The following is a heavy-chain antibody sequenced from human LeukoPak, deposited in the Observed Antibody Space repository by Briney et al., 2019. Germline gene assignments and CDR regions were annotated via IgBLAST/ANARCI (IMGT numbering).Heavy chain of an antibody. Sequence: PGGSLRLSCAASGFTFSSYSMNWVRQAPGKGLEWVSSISSSSSYIYYADSVKGRFTISRDNAKNSLYLQMNSLRAEDTAVCYCAPKVTAILGRWGQGTLVTVSS. CDR3: APKVTAILGR. V-gene: IGHV3-21*01. CDR2: ISSSSSYI. D-gene: IGHD2-21*02. CDR1: GFTFSSYS. J-gene: IGHJ4*02.